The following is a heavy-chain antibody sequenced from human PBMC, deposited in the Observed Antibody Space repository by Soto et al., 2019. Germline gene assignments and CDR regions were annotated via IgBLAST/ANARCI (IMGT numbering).Heavy chain of an antibody. V-gene: IGHV4-31*03. CDR3: ARASSGATTFDY. J-gene: IGHJ4*02. Sequence: SETLSLTCTVSGDSINSGAYYWSWIRQDPGKGLEWIGYIYYSGSTYYNPSLKSRVTMSVDTSKNQFSLKLSSVTAADTAVYYCARASSGATTFDYWGQGTLVTVSS. D-gene: IGHD1-26*01. CDR2: IYYSGST. CDR1: GDSINSGAYY.